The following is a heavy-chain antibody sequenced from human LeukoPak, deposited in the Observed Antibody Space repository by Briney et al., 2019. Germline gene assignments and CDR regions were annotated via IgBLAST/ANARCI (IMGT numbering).Heavy chain of an antibody. J-gene: IGHJ6*04. V-gene: IGHV1-69*13. CDR3: ATLRPKLRYFDWSMGYYGMDV. CDR1: GGTFSSYA. CDR2: IIPIFGTA. D-gene: IGHD3-9*01. Sequence: SVKVSCKASGGTFSSYAISWVRQAPGQGLGWMGGIIPIFGTANYAQKFQGRVTITADESTSTAYMELSSLRSEDTAVYYCATLRPKLRYFDWSMGYYGMDVWGKGTTVTASS.